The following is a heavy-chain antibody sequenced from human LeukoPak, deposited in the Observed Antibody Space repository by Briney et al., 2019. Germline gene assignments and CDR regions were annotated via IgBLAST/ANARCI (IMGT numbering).Heavy chain of an antibody. CDR1: GGSISSGDYY. V-gene: IGHV4-31*03. J-gene: IGHJ4*02. CDR3: ARGGELSGYSYGYDY. CDR2: IYYSGST. D-gene: IGHD5-18*01. Sequence: SETLSLTCTVSGGSISSGDYYWNWIRQHPGKGLEWIGYIYYSGSTYYNPSLKSRVTISIDTSKNQFSLKLSSVTAADTAVYYCARGGELSGYSYGYDYWGQGTLVTVSS.